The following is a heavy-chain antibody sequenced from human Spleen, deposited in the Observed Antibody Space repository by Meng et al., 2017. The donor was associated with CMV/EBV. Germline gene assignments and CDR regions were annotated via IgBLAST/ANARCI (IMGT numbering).Heavy chain of an antibody. J-gene: IGHJ4*02. V-gene: IGHV1-2*02. CDR1: GYTFTGYY. D-gene: IGHD6-6*01. CDR3: ARDTLFHLRIAARPGAHYLGY. CDR2: INPNSGDT. Sequence: ASVKVSCKASGYTFTGYYMHWVRQAPGQGLEWMGWINPNSGDTKYAQKFQGRVTMTKDTSVSKAYMEVTRLRSGDTAVYYCARDTLFHLRIAARPGAHYLGYWGQGTLVTVSS.